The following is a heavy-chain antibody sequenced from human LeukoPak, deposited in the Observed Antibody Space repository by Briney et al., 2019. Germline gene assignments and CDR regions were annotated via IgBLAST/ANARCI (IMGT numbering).Heavy chain of an antibody. CDR3: AREIYSNYGN. V-gene: IGHV3-23*01. CDR2: ISTSGSET. D-gene: IGHD4-11*01. J-gene: IGHJ4*02. Sequence: PGGTLRLSCAASGFTFSNSGMSWVRQAPGKGLEWVSAISTSGSETHYADSVKGRFTIARDNSKNTISLQMSSLRAEDTAVYYCAREIYSNYGNWGQGTLVTVSS. CDR1: GFTFSNSG.